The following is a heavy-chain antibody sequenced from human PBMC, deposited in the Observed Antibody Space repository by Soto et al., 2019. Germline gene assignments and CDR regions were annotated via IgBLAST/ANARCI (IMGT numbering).Heavy chain of an antibody. Sequence: QLQLQESGSGLVRPSQTLSLTCAVSGGSISSGGYSWNWIRQPPGKGLEWIGYIYHSGSTLYNPCLKRRVTISVDKSKTQSSLKLSSVTAADTAVYYCARDQLEGNWFDPWGQGTLVTVSS. V-gene: IGHV4-30-2*01. CDR3: ARDQLEGNWFDP. J-gene: IGHJ5*02. CDR2: IYHSGST. CDR1: GGSISSGGYS. D-gene: IGHD1-1*01.